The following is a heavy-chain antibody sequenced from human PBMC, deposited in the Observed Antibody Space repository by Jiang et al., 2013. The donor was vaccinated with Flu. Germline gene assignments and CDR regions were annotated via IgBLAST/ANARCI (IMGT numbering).Heavy chain of an antibody. Sequence: KPTQTLTLTCTFSGFSFTTSGVAVGWIRQPPGKALEWLALVYWNDDKRYSPSLRSFRLTITKDTSKNQVVLTLTNMGPVDTATYYCATLGSDYRGLPFRGWGPGTMVAVS. CDR1: GFSFTTSGVA. V-gene: IGHV2-5*01. CDR3: ATLGSDYRGLPFRG. D-gene: IGHD3-16*02. J-gene: IGHJ3*01. CDR2: VYWNDDK.